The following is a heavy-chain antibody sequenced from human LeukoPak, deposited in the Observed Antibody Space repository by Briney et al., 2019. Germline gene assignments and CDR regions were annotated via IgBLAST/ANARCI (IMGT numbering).Heavy chain of an antibody. Sequence: GGSLRLSCADFGFTFSRYLMHWVRQTPGKGLVWVSCISADGSVTRYADSVKGRFTISRDNTKSTLYLQMHSLRAEDTAVYYCATAGGDGSRMGFDPWGQGTLVTVSS. D-gene: IGHD2-15*01. CDR1: GFTFSRYL. J-gene: IGHJ5*02. CDR2: ISADGSVT. CDR3: ATAGGDGSRMGFDP. V-gene: IGHV3-74*01.